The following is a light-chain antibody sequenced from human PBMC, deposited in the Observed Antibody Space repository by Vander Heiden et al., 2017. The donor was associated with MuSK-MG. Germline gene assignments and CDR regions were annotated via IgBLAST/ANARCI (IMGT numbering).Light chain of an antibody. CDR1: QGISSR. V-gene: IGKV1D-16*01. CDR3: QQDSTSPIT. J-gene: IGKJ3*01. Sequence: DIQMTQSPSALSASVGDRVTITCRASQGISSRLAWYQQKPEKAPKSLIYAASSLQSGVPSRFSDSGSGTDFTLTISSLHPEDFATYYCQQDSTSPITFGHGTKVDIK. CDR2: AAS.